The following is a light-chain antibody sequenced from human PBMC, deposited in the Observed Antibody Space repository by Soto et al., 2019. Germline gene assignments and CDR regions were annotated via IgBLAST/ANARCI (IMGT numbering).Light chain of an antibody. CDR2: DAS. CDR3: QQYYTWPRGT. J-gene: IGKJ1*01. CDR1: QSVITN. Sequence: EIVMTQSPGTLSVSPGGRAALSCRASQSVITNLAWYQQKPGQAPRLLIFDASTRATGIPARFSGSGSGTEFTLTISSLQSADVAVYYCQQYYTWPRGTFGQGPKVEV. V-gene: IGKV3-15*01.